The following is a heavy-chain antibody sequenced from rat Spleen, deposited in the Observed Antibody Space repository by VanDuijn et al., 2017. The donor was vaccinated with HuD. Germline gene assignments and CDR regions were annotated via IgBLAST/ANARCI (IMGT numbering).Heavy chain of an antibody. V-gene: IGHV5S14*01. Sequence: EVQLVESGGGLVQPGRSLKLSCAASGFTFSLYGMAWVRQTPTKGLEWVASISNGGRNTYYGDSVKGRFTVSRDNAKNTQYLQMDSLKSEDTATYYCARLGGGPFDYWGQGVMVTVSS. D-gene: IGHD4-3*01. CDR1: GFTFSLYG. CDR3: ARLGGGPFDY. CDR2: ISNGGRNT. J-gene: IGHJ2*01.